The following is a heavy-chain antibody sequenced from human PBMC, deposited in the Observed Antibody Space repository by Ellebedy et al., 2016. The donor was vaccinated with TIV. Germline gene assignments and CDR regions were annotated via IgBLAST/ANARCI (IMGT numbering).Heavy chain of an antibody. Sequence: GESLKISCAASGFTFSSYGMHWVRQAPGKGLEWVAVIWYDGSKKYYVDSVKGRFTISRDNAGNSVYLQMNSLRVEDTAVYYCARDGYGGYLDSWGQGTLIIVSS. CDR1: GFTFSSYG. D-gene: IGHD5-18*01. CDR3: ARDGYGGYLDS. J-gene: IGHJ4*02. V-gene: IGHV3-33*01. CDR2: IWYDGSKK.